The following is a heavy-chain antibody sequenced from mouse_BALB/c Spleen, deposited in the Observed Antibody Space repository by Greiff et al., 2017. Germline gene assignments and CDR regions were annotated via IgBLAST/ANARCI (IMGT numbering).Heavy chain of an antibody. V-gene: IGHV5-12-1*01. CDR2: ISSGGGST. CDR3: TRAIYDGYYY. J-gene: IGHJ3*01. CDR1: GFAFSSYD. Sequence: EVKLVESGGGLVKPGGSLKLSCAASGFAFSSYDMSWVRQTPEKRLEWVAYISSGGGSTYYPDTVKGRFTISRDNAKNTLYLQMSSLKSEDTAMYYCTRAIYDGYYYWGQGTLVTVSA. D-gene: IGHD2-3*01.